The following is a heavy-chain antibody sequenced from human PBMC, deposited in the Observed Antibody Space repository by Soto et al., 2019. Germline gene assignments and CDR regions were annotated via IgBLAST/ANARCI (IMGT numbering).Heavy chain of an antibody. CDR2: IHTSGTT. J-gene: IGHJ4*02. CDR1: DDSISGYH. D-gene: IGHD4-17*01. Sequence: SLTCTVSDDSISGYHWSWIRQPAGKGLEWIGRIHTSGTTNYNPSLKRRVTMSLDTSKTQFSPKLSSVTAAGTAVYYCARDSYGDYYFDYWGQGTLVTVSS. CDR3: ARDSYGDYYFDY. V-gene: IGHV4-4*07.